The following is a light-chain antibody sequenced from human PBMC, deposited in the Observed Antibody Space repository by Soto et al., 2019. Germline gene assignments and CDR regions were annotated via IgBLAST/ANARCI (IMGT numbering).Light chain of an antibody. CDR3: TSYTTSTTWV. J-gene: IGLJ3*02. V-gene: IGLV2-14*01. Sequence: QAVLTQPASRSGSPGQSITISCTGTSSDVGAYNYVSWYQQYPGKVPKLMISEVSNRPSGVSNRFSGSKSGNTASLTISGLQAEDEANYYCTSYTTSTTWVFGGGTKLTVL. CDR2: EVS. CDR1: SSDVGAYNY.